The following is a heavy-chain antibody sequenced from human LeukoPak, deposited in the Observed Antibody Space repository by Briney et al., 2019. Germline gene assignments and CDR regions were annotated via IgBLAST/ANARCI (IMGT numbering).Heavy chain of an antibody. CDR2: INPSGGST. J-gene: IGHJ4*02. D-gene: IGHD3-9*01. CDR1: GYTFTSYY. V-gene: IGHV1-46*01. Sequence: ASVRVSCKASGYTFTSYYMHWVRQAPGQGLEWMGIINPSGGSTSYARKFQGRVTMTRDTSTSTVYMELSSLRSEDTAVYYCARGSDVLRYFDWLYYFDYWGQGTLVTVSS. CDR3: ARGSDVLRYFDWLYYFDY.